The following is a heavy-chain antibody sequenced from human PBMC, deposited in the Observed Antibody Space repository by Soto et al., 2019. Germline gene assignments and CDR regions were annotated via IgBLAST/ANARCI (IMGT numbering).Heavy chain of an antibody. CDR3: ARVVGQLALPIYYYYGMDV. J-gene: IGHJ6*02. D-gene: IGHD6-6*01. V-gene: IGHV3-30-3*01. Sequence: GGSLRLSCAASGFTFSSYAMHWVRQAPGKGLEWVAVISYDGSNKYYADSVKGRFTISRDNSKNTLYLQMNSLRAEDTAVYYCARVVGQLALPIYYYYGMDVWGQGTTVTVSS. CDR1: GFTFSSYA. CDR2: ISYDGSNK.